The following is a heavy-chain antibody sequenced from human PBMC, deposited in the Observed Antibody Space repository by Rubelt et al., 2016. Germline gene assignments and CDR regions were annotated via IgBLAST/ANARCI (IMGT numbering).Heavy chain of an antibody. CDR2: INPNSGGP. D-gene: IGHD3-22*01. CDR1: GYTFTGYY. CDR3: ARDDSPYYYDSSGYYDY. J-gene: IGHJ4*02. V-gene: IGHV1-2*04. Sequence: QVQLVQSGAEVKKPGASVKVSCKASGYTFTGYYMHWVRQAPGQGLVWMGWINPNSGGPNYAQKFQGLVTMTRDTSISTCYMELSMLRSDDTAVYYCARDDSPYYYDSSGYYDYWGQGTLVTVSS.